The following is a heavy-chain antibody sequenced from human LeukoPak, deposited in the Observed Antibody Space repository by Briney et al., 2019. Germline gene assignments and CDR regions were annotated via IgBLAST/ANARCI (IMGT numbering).Heavy chain of an antibody. V-gene: IGHV4-31*01. J-gene: IGHJ6*04. CDR1: GGSIGSGGYY. CDR3: ARDLPYGSGSYYRYYYYGMDV. CDR2: IYYSGST. Sequence: PSQTLSLTCTVSGGSIGSGGYYWSWIRQHPGKGLEWIGYIYYSGSTYYNPSLKSQVTISVDTSKNQFSLKLSSVTAADTAVYYCARDLPYGSGSYYRYYYYGMDVWGKGTTVTVSS. D-gene: IGHD3-10*01.